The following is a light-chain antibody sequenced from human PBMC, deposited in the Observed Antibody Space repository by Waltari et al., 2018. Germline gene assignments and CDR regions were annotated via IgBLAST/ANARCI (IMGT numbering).Light chain of an antibody. CDR3: QQYNNWPRT. CDR2: GES. Sequence: EIVMTQSPATLSVYPGERANLSCRASQSVSSNLAWHQQKPGQAPRLLIYGESTRATGIPARFSGSGSGTEFTLTISSLQSEDFAVYYCQQYNNWPRTFGQGTKVEIK. CDR1: QSVSSN. J-gene: IGKJ1*01. V-gene: IGKV3-15*01.